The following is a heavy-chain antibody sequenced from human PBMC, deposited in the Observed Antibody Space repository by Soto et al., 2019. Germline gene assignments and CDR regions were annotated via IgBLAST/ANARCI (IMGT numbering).Heavy chain of an antibody. Sequence: SETLSLTCTVSGGSISSSIYYWGWIRQPPGKGLEWIGNIYYSENTYYNPSLKSRVTISVDTSKNQFSLRLTSVTAADTAVYYCATHPPYGPLDHWGQGTLVTVSS. D-gene: IGHD4-17*01. CDR1: GGSISSSIYY. CDR3: ATHPPYGPLDH. J-gene: IGHJ4*02. CDR2: IYYSENT. V-gene: IGHV4-39*01.